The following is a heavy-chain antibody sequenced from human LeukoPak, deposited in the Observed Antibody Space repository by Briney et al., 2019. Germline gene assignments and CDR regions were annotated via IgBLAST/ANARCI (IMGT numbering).Heavy chain of an antibody. CDR3: AVEMGGYSGYDARFDY. CDR1: GFIFSDYG. V-gene: IGHV3-48*02. J-gene: IGHJ4*02. Sequence: GGSLTLSCAASGFIFSDYGMSWVRQAPGQGLEWVSYISSSSSTIYYADSVEGRFTISRDNAKNSLYLQMNSLRDEDTAVYYCAVEMGGYSGYDARFDYWGQGTLVTVSS. CDR2: ISSSSSTI. D-gene: IGHD5-12*01.